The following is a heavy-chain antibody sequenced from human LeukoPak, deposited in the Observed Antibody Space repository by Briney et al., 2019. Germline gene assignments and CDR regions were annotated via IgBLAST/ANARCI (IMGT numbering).Heavy chain of an antibody. Sequence: ASVKVSCKASGYTFTDYYIHWVRQAPGQGLEWMGCMNPNNGDTVYAQMFQGRVTMTRDTSFRIAYLELSGLRSDDAAIYYCAREPLQVPAANNAFDIWGQGTMVTVSS. CDR3: AREPLQVPAANNAFDI. CDR2: MNPNNGDT. J-gene: IGHJ3*02. CDR1: GYTFTDYY. D-gene: IGHD2-2*01. V-gene: IGHV1-2*02.